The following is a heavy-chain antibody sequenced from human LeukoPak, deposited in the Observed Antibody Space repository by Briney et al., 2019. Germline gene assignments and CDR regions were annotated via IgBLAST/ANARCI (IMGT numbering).Heavy chain of an antibody. Sequence: SETLSLTCTVSGGSISSSSYYWGWIRQPPGKGLEWIGNMYSSGSTYYNPSPKNQVTISVDTSKNQFSLKLSSVTAADTAVYYCARSGSGYLRYYFDYWGQGTLVTVSS. D-gene: IGHD5-12*01. CDR2: MYSSGST. CDR1: GGSISSSSYY. J-gene: IGHJ4*02. CDR3: ARSGSGYLRYYFDY. V-gene: IGHV4-39*07.